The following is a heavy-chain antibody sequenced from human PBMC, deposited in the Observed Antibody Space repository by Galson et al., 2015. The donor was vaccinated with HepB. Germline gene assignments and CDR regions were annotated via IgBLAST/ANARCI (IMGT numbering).Heavy chain of an antibody. CDR3: ARGPRGSGWYNHY. V-gene: IGHV3-21*01. J-gene: IGHJ4*02. D-gene: IGHD6-19*01. CDR2: ISSSSSCI. CDR1: GFTFSSYS. Sequence: SLRLSCAASGFTFSSYSMNWVRQAPGKGLEWVSSISSSSSCIYYADSVKGRFTISRDNAKNSLYLQMNSLRAEDTAVYYCARGPRGSGWYNHYWGQGTLVTVSS.